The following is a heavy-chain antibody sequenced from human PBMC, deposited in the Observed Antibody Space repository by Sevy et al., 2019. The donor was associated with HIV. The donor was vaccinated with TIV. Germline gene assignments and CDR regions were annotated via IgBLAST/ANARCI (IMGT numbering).Heavy chain of an antibody. CDR2: IMPGGIT. J-gene: IGHJ4*02. Sequence: SETLSLTCAVYGGSFSGYYWTWIRQPPGKGLEWIGEIMPGGITNYNPSLKSRVTISIDTSKNQFSLKVKPVTAADTAIYYCARGQWEHPFWGQGTQVTVSS. CDR1: GGSFSGYY. V-gene: IGHV4-34*01. CDR3: ARGQWEHPF. D-gene: IGHD1-26*01.